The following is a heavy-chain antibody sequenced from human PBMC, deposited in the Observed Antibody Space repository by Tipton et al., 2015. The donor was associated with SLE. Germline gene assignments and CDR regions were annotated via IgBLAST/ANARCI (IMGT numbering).Heavy chain of an antibody. V-gene: IGHV4-59*01. CDR1: GGSITSDY. Sequence: TLSLTCTISGGSITSDYWSWIRQPPGKGLEWIGYIHYSGTTHDNPSLKSRVTMSVDMSKNQFSLRLTSVTAADTAVYYCARTLGAIAHTVYDAFDIWGQGKMVTVSS. D-gene: IGHD1-26*01. CDR3: ARTLGAIAHTVYDAFDI. CDR2: IHYSGTT. J-gene: IGHJ3*02.